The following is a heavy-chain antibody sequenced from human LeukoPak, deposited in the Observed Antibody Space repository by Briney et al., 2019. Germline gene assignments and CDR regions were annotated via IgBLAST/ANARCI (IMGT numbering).Heavy chain of an antibody. CDR1: GFTFSNYA. CDR2: INSGGNTE. Sequence: PGGSLRLSCAASGFTFSNYAMNWVRQAPGKGPEWVSHINSGGNTEYYADSVRGRFTMSRDNARSILYLQMNSLRDEDTGLYYCARDTVNGPFVISLDLWGQGALVTVSS. CDR3: ARDTVNGPFVISLDL. V-gene: IGHV3-48*02. J-gene: IGHJ5*02. D-gene: IGHD2-8*01.